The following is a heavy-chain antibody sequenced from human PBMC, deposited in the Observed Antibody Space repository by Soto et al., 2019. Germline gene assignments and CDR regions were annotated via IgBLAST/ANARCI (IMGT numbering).Heavy chain of an antibody. CDR1: GVTFSSYA. CDR3: AKVSSGWYFGNY. CDR2: ISGSGGST. D-gene: IGHD6-19*01. V-gene: IGHV3-23*01. J-gene: IGHJ4*02. Sequence: GGSLRLCCAASGVTFSSYAMSWVRQAPGKGLEWVSAISGSGGSTYYADSVKGRFTISRDNSKNTLYLQMNSLRAEDTAVYYCAKVSSGWYFGNYWGQGTLVTVSS.